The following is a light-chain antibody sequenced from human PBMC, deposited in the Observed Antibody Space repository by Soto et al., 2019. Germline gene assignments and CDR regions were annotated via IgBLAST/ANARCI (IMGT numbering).Light chain of an antibody. V-gene: IGLV2-8*01. CDR2: EVS. Sequence: QSALTQPPSASGSPGQSVTISCTGTSSDLGGYNYVSWYQQHPGKAPKLMIYEVSLRPSGVPDRFSGSKSGNTASLTVSGLRAEDEADYYCSSYAGSNNLIFGGGTKVTVL. CDR1: SSDLGGYNY. J-gene: IGLJ2*01. CDR3: SSYAGSNNLI.